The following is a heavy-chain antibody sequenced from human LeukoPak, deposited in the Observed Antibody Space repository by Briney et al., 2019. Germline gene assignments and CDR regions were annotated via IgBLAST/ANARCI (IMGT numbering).Heavy chain of an antibody. CDR1: GYTFTSYD. CDR3: ARRGYWYYYYYYGMDV. Sequence: ASVKVSCKASGYTFTSYDINWVRQATGQGLEWMGWMNPNSGNTGYAQKFQGRVTMTRNTSISTAYMELSSLRSEDTAVYYCARRGYWYYYYYYGMDVWGQGTTVTVSS. V-gene: IGHV1-8*01. CDR2: MNPNSGNT. D-gene: IGHD3-22*01. J-gene: IGHJ6*02.